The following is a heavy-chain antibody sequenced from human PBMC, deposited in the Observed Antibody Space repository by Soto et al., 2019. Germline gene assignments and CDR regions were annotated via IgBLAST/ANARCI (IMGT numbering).Heavy chain of an antibody. CDR3: ARRPLVRGIIPYYFDS. V-gene: IGHV4-39*01. CDR1: GGSINNSSFY. Sequence: QLQLQESGPGLVKPSETLSLTCTVSGGSINNSSFYWGWVRQPPGKRLEWIGSIYYSGSAYYNPSLKRRLTLSVDTSTHQFSLNLSSVTAADTAVYFCARRPLVRGIIPYYFDSWGQGTLVTVSS. D-gene: IGHD3-10*01. CDR2: IYYSGSA. J-gene: IGHJ4*02.